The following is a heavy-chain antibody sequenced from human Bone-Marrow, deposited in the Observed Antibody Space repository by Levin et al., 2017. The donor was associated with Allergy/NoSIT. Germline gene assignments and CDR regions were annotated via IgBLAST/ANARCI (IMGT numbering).Heavy chain of an antibody. J-gene: IGHJ3*02. CDR2: LNPNSGNT. CDR1: GYSFSRYD. Sequence: ASVKVSCKATGYSFSRYDINWVRQATGQGPEWMGWLNPNSGNTVLAQKFQGRVTLTRNTSISTAYLELGSLRDDDTALYYCARGLLLYPHAFDIWGQGTMVTVSS. CDR3: ARGLLLYPHAFDI. V-gene: IGHV1-8*01. D-gene: IGHD2-2*02.